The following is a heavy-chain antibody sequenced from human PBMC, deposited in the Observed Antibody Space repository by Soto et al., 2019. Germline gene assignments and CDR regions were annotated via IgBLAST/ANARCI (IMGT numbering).Heavy chain of an antibody. J-gene: IGHJ4*02. CDR1: GFTFSSYS. CDR3: ARESAHCSGGSCLNDY. D-gene: IGHD2-15*01. CDR2: ISSSSSYI. Sequence: GGSLRLSCAASGFTFSSYSMNWVRQAPGKGLEWVSSISSSSSYIYYADSVKGRFTISRDNAKNSLYLQMNSLRAEDTAVYYCARESAHCSGGSCLNDYWGQGTLVTVPS. V-gene: IGHV3-21*01.